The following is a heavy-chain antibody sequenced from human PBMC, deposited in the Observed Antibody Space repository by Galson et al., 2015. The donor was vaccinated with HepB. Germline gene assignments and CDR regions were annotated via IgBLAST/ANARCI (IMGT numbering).Heavy chain of an antibody. V-gene: IGHV6-1*01. CDR1: GDSVSSNSAA. CDR3: AISDSSGWDEAFDI. Sequence: CAISGDSVSSNSAAWNWIRRSPSRGLEWLGRTHYRSKWYNDYAVSVKSRITINPDTSKNQFSLQLNSVTPEDTAVYYCAISDSSGWDEAFDIWGQGTMVTVSS. CDR2: THYRSKWYN. D-gene: IGHD6-19*01. J-gene: IGHJ3*02.